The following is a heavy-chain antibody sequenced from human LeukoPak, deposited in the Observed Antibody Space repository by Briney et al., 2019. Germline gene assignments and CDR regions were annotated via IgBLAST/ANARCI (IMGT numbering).Heavy chain of an antibody. CDR3: ARVSSSPLYYFYYMDV. D-gene: IGHD6-6*01. Sequence: SVKVSCKASGGTFSSYAISWVRQAPGQGLEWMGGIIPIFGTANYAQKFQGRVTITADESTSTAYMELSSLRSEDTAVYYCARVSSSPLYYFYYMDVWGKGTTVTVSS. CDR2: IIPIFGTA. J-gene: IGHJ6*03. V-gene: IGHV1-69*13. CDR1: GGTFSSYA.